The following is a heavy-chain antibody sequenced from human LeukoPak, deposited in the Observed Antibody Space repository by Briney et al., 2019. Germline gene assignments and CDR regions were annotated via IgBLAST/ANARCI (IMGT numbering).Heavy chain of an antibody. CDR1: GFSLSTSGVG. D-gene: IGHD2-21*02. CDR2: IYWNDDK. J-gene: IGHJ4*02. Sequence: SGPTLVNPTQTLTLTCTFSGFSLSTSGVGVGWIHQPPGKALEWLALIYWNDDKRYSPSLKSRLTITKDTYKNQLVLTMPKMDPVDTATYYCAHRHVVVTAIVAQPHRSGLPYFDYWGQGTLVTVSS. V-gene: IGHV2-5*01. CDR3: AHRHVVVTAIVAQPHRSGLPYFDY.